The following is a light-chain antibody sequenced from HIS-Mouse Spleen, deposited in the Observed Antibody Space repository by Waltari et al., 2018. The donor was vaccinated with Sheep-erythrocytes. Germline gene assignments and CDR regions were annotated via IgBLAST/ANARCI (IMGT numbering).Light chain of an antibody. Sequence: QSALTQPPSASGSPGQSVPIPCPGTSRDVGGYNYVSWYQQHPGKAPKLMIYEVSKRPSGVPDRFSGSKSGNTASLTVSGLQAEDEADYYCSSYAGSNNWVFGGGTKLTVL. J-gene: IGLJ3*02. CDR3: SSYAGSNNWV. V-gene: IGLV2-8*01. CDR1: SRDVGGYNY. CDR2: EVS.